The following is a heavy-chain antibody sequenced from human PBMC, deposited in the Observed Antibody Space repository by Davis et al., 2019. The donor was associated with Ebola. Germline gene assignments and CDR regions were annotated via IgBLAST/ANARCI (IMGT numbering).Heavy chain of an antibody. D-gene: IGHD1-26*01. CDR3: ATRYSGNFWDLYYYYGMDV. V-gene: IGHV3-43*02. CDR2: ISGDGGST. J-gene: IGHJ6*02. CDR1: GFTFDDYA. Sequence: GGSLRLSCAASGFTFDDYAMHWVRQAPGKGLEWVSLISGDGGSTYYADSVKGRFTISRDNTKNSLYLQMNSLRAEDTAVYYCATRYSGNFWDLYYYYGMDVWGQGTTVTVSS.